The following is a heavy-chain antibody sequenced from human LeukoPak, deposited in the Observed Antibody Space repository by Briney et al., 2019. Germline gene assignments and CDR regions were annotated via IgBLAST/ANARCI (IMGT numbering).Heavy chain of an antibody. V-gene: IGHV4-59*01. D-gene: IGHD6-6*01. CDR3: ARASIAARPDPPDAFDI. Sequence: PSETLSLTCTVSGGSISSYYWSWIRQPPGKGLEWIGYIFYSGSTNYNPSLKNRVTISVDTSKNQFSLKLSSVTAADTAVYYCARASIAARPDPPDAFDIWGQGTMVTVSS. CDR1: GGSISSYY. J-gene: IGHJ3*02. CDR2: IFYSGST.